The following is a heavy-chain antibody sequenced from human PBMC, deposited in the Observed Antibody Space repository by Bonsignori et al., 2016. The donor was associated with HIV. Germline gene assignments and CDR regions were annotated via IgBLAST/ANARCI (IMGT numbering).Heavy chain of an antibody. Sequence: ASVKVSCKASGYTFTGFYIQWVRQAPGQGPEWMGWIDPNSAGTKYAQKFRGRVTMTRDASINTVYMELSRLTFDDTAIYYCARDLFQSGVDFFDYWGQGTLVTVSS. V-gene: IGHV1-2*02. CDR1: GYTFTGFY. D-gene: IGHD2-21*01. CDR3: ARDLFQSGVDFFDY. CDR2: IDPNSAGT. J-gene: IGHJ4*02.